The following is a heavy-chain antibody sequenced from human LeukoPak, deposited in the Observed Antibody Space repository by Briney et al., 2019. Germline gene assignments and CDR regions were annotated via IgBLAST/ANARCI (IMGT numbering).Heavy chain of an antibody. CDR1: GFTFSSYA. CDR2: ISGSGGSA. D-gene: IGHD3-22*01. J-gene: IGHJ5*02. Sequence: GGSLRLSCAASGFTFSSYAMSWVRQAPGKGLEWVSAISGSGGSAYYADSVKGRFTISRDNSKNTLYLQMNSLRAEDTAVYYCAKSPRSTMIVVVILSWGQGTLVTVSS. V-gene: IGHV3-23*01. CDR3: AKSPRSTMIVVVILS.